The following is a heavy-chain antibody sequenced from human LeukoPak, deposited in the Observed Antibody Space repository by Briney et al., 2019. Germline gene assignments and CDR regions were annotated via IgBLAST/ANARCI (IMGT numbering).Heavy chain of an antibody. CDR1: GFTFSSYS. Sequence: GGSLRLSCAASGFTFSSYSMNWVRQAPGKGLEWVSSISSSSSYIYYADSVKGRFTISRDNAKNSLYLQMNSLRAEDTAVYYCARDGPGGQQLLTGGDAFDIWGQGTMVTVSS. CDR3: ARDGPGGQQLLTGGDAFDI. CDR2: ISSSSSYI. V-gene: IGHV3-21*01. J-gene: IGHJ3*02. D-gene: IGHD6-13*01.